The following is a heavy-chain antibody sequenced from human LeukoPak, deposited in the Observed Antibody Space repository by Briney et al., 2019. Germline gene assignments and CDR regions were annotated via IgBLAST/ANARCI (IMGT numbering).Heavy chain of an antibody. CDR1: GYTFTSYD. CDR3: ATEPAPYYYDSSVIPD. D-gene: IGHD3-22*01. CDR2: INPNSGGT. Sequence: GASVKVSCKTSGYTFTSYDLNWVRQATGQGLEWMGWINPNSGGTNYAQKFQGRVTMTRDTSISTAYMELSRLRSDDTAVYYCATEPAPYYYDSSVIPDWGQGTLVTVSS. V-gene: IGHV1-2*02. J-gene: IGHJ4*02.